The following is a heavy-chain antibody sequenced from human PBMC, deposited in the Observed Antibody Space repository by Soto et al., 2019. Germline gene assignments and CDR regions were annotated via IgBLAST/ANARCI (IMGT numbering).Heavy chain of an antibody. J-gene: IGHJ4*02. CDR2: IKQDGSEK. CDR3: AREGPLDLYGSGSYDY. D-gene: IGHD3-10*01. Sequence: GGSLRLSCAASGFTFSSYWMSWVRQAPGKGLEWVANIKQDGSEKYYVDSVKGRFTISRDNAKNSLYLQMNSLRAEDTAVYYCAREGPLDLYGSGSYDYWGQGTLVTVSS. V-gene: IGHV3-7*01. CDR1: GFTFSSYW.